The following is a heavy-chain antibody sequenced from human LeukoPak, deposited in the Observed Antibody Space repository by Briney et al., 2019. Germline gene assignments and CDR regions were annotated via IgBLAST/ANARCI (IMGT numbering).Heavy chain of an antibody. D-gene: IGHD2-21*02. Sequence: GGSLRLSCAASGFTFNRYEMHWVRQAPGKGLEGVSRLGYYGRATNHPLSVQRPFPISRHNAKNILYLQMNSLRADDTALYYCARDGFVGPVTAYLDSWGQGTLVTVSS. V-gene: IGHV3-74*01. CDR1: GFTFNRYE. J-gene: IGHJ4*01. CDR3: ARDGFVGPVTAYLDS. CDR2: LGYYGRAT.